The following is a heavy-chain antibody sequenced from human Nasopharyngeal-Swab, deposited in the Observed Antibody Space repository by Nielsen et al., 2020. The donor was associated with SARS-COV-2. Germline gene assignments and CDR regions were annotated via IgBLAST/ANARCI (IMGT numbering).Heavy chain of an antibody. J-gene: IGHJ4*02. Sequence: GGSLRLSCAASGSTFSTYWMSWVRQAPGKGLEWVANINQDGSEIYYVDSVKGRFTISRDNAKNSLYLQMNSLRAEDTAVYYCARDPGYHYGSGRIYYFDYWGQGTLVTVSS. CDR3: ARDPGYHYGSGRIYYFDY. V-gene: IGHV3-7*01. CDR1: GSTFSTYW. CDR2: INQDGSEI. D-gene: IGHD3-10*01.